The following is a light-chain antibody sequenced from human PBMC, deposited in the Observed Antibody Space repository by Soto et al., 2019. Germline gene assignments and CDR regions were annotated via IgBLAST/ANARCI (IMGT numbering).Light chain of an antibody. V-gene: IGLV1-47*02. Sequence: QSVLTQPPSASATPGQRVSISCSGSRSNIGSNYVYWYQQLPGAAPRLLMYSNNQRPSGVPGRFSVSKSGTSASLAISGLRSEDEADYYCASWDDSLSGHVVFGGGTKLTVL. CDR2: SNN. CDR1: RSNIGSNY. J-gene: IGLJ2*01. CDR3: ASWDDSLSGHVV.